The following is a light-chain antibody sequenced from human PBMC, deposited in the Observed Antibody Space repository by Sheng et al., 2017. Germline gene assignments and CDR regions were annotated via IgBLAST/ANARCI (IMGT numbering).Light chain of an antibody. J-gene: IGKJ4*01. V-gene: IGKV4-1*01. Sequence: IGMTQSPDSLAVSLGEKATINCKSSRTILYRSNNMNYLAWYQHKPGQPPKLLIYWASTREFGVPDRFSGSGSGTDFTLTISSLQTEDVAAYYCQQYYATPFTFGGGTKVEIK. CDR3: QQYYATPFT. CDR2: WAS. CDR1: RTILYRSNNMNY.